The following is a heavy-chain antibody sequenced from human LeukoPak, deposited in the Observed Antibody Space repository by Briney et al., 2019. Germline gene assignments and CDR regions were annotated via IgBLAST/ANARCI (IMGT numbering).Heavy chain of an antibody. CDR3: AGDSVAVAGDFDY. J-gene: IGHJ4*02. Sequence: GGSLRLSCATSGLTFSNYWMHWVRQAPGKGLVWVSHITSDGSSTFYADSVKGRFTISRDNAKNTLYLQMNSLRAEDTAVYYCAGDSVAVAGDFDYWGQGTLVTVSS. CDR1: GLTFSNYW. V-gene: IGHV3-74*01. D-gene: IGHD6-19*01. CDR2: ITSDGSST.